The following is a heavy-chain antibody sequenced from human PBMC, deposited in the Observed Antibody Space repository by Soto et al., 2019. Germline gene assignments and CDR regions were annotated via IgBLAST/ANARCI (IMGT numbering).Heavy chain of an antibody. V-gene: IGHV3-64*01. J-gene: IGHJ4*02. Sequence: PGGSLRLSCAASGFTFSSYAMHWVRQAPGKGLEYVSAISSNGGSTYYANSVKGRFTISRDNSKNTLYLQMGSLRAEDMAVYYCARGAAAAGYFDYWGQGTLVTVSS. CDR1: GFTFSSYA. D-gene: IGHD6-13*01. CDR3: ARGAAAAGYFDY. CDR2: ISSNGGST.